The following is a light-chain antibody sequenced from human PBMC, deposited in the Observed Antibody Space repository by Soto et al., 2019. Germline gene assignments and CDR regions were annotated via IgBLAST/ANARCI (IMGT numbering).Light chain of an antibody. V-gene: IGLV4-60*03. Sequence: QPVLTQSSSASASLGSSVKLTCTLSSGHSSYIIAWHQQQPGKAPRYLMKLEGSGSYNKGSGVPDLFSGSSSGADRYLTISNPQSEVEPDYYCKTWDSNTAVEFGGGTQLPV. J-gene: IGLJ2*01. CDR2: LEGSGSY. CDR3: KTWDSNTAVE. CDR1: SGHSSYI.